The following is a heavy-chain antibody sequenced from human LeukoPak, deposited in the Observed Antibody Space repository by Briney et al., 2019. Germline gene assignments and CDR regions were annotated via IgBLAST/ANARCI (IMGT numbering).Heavy chain of an antibody. CDR1: GGSISSYY. V-gene: IGHV4-39*07. CDR3: ARIPAYYDSSGYYTGWFDP. Sequence: SETLSLTCTVSGGSISSYYWGWIRQPPGKGLEWIGSIYYSGSTYYNPSLKSRVTISVDTSKNQFSLKLSSVTAADTAVYYCARIPAYYDSSGYYTGWFDPWGQGTLVTVSS. CDR2: IYYSGST. D-gene: IGHD3-22*01. J-gene: IGHJ5*02.